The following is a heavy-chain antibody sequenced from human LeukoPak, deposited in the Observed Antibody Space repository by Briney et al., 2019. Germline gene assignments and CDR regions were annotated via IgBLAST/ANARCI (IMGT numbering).Heavy chain of an antibody. CDR2: ISWNSGSI. CDR3: AKAQAVAYFDY. V-gene: IGHV3-9*01. J-gene: IGHJ4*02. Sequence: GGSLRLSCAASGFTFDDYAMHWVRQAPGKGLEWVSGISWNSGSIGYADSVKGRFTISRDNAKNSLYLQMNSLRAEDTASYYCAKAQAVAYFDYWGQGTLVTVSS. D-gene: IGHD6-19*01. CDR1: GFTFDDYA.